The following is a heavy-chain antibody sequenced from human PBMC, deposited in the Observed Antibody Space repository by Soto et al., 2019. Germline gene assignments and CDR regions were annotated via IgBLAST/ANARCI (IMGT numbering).Heavy chain of an antibody. CDR2: ISYTGGST. J-gene: IGHJ4*02. CDR3: AKGGGNGYRYFDY. V-gene: IGHV3-23*01. Sequence: GALRLSCAASGFTFSSYAMSWVRQAPGKGLEWVSAISYTGGSTYYADSVKGRFTISRDNSKNTLYLQMNSLRAEDTAVYYCAKGGGNGYRYFDYWGQGNLVTVSS. CDR1: GFTFSSYA. D-gene: IGHD5-12*01.